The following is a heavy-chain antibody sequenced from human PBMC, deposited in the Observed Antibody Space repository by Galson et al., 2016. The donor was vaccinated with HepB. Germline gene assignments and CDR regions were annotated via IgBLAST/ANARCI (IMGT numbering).Heavy chain of an antibody. CDR3: AREGDITAMYYFDS. J-gene: IGHJ4*02. Sequence: SVKVSCKASGDIFSNYAFSWVRQAPGQGLEWVGRVSPLLGSANYAQRFQGRVTITADESTSTAYMELNSLTYDDSAVYYCAREGDITAMYYFDSWGQGTPVTVSS. CDR1: GDIFSNYA. CDR2: VSPLLGSA. D-gene: IGHD5-18*01. V-gene: IGHV1-69*11.